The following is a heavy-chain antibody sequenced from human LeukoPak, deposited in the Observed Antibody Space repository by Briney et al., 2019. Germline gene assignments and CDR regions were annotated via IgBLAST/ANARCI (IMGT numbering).Heavy chain of an antibody. CDR1: GYILAGYY. J-gene: IGHJ4*02. CDR2: INSYNGDT. CDR3: ARSPFVVARWGSFYFDY. D-gene: IGHD2-21*01. V-gene: IGHV1-2*02. Sequence: ASVKVSCKASGYILAGYYMHWVRQAPGQGLEWMGWINSYNGDTNYSQKFQGRVTMTRDTSINTGYMELTRLRSDDTAMYYCARSPFVVARWGSFYFDYWGQGTLVTVSS.